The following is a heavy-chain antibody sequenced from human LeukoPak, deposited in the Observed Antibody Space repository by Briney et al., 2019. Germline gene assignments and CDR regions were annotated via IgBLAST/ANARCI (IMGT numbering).Heavy chain of an antibody. CDR3: ARGELPAGWLTDF. Sequence: GGSLLLSCAAPGFLLHNHVMPSVPQAPGRGPGWVYLFDWDSSIRIYTESVKGRFTISRDNSKTSLFLQMNSLRAEDTALYYCARGELPAGWLTDFWGQGTLVTVST. D-gene: IGHD6-19*01. CDR2: FDWDSSIR. V-gene: IGHV3-43D*04. CDR1: GFLLHNHV. J-gene: IGHJ4*02.